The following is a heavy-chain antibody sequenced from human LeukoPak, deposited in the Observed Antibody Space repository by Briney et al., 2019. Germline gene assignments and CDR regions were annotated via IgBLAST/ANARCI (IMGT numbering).Heavy chain of an antibody. Sequence: PGGSLRLSCAASGFTFSGYAMGWVRQAPGKGLEWVSAISASGGTTHYADSVKGRFTLSRDNSRNTLHLQLHSLRAEDTAIYYCAKGWLAPGPTYDYWGQGTLVTVSS. CDR1: GFTFSGYA. CDR3: AKGWLAPGPTYDY. CDR2: ISASGGTT. V-gene: IGHV3-23*01. D-gene: IGHD5-12*01. J-gene: IGHJ4*02.